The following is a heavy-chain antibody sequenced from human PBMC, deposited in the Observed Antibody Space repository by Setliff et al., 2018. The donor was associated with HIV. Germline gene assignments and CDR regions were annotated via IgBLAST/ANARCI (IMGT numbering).Heavy chain of an antibody. CDR3: ARSQGSATYYYYYYMDV. D-gene: IGHD6-13*01. J-gene: IGHJ6*03. Sequence: PSETLSLTCTVSGGSFTSRSYYWGWIRQPPGKGLEWIGSIFYSGITYYNPSLKSRVTISVDTSKNQFSLKLSSVTAADTAVYYCARSQGSATYYYYYYMDVWGKGTTVTVSS. CDR1: GGSFTSRSYY. V-gene: IGHV4-39*07. CDR2: IFYSGIT.